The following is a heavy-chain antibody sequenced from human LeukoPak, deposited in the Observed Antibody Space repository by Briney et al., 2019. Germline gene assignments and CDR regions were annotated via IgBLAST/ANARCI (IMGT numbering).Heavy chain of an antibody. CDR2: IYYSGST. Sequence: SETLSLTCTVSGGSISSYYWSWIRQPPGKGLEWIGYIYYSGSTNYNPSLKSRVTISVDTSKNQFSLKLSSVTAADTAVYCCARDFSGSNDYWGQGTLVTVSS. CDR1: GGSISSYY. CDR3: ARDFSGSNDY. J-gene: IGHJ4*02. V-gene: IGHV4-59*01. D-gene: IGHD1-26*01.